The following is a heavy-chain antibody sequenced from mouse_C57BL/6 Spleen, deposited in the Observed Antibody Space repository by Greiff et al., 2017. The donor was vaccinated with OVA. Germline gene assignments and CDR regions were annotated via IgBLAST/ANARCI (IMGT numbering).Heavy chain of an antibody. CDR3: AIRADYYGSSYYAMDY. J-gene: IGHJ4*01. D-gene: IGHD1-1*01. Sequence: QVQLQQPGAELVKPGASVKVSCKASGYTFTSYWMHWVKQRPGQGLEWIGRIHPSDSDTNYNQKFKGKATLTVDKSSSTAYMQLSSLTSEDSAVYYWAIRADYYGSSYYAMDYWGQGTSVTVSS. V-gene: IGHV1-74*01. CDR2: IHPSDSDT. CDR1: GYTFTSYW.